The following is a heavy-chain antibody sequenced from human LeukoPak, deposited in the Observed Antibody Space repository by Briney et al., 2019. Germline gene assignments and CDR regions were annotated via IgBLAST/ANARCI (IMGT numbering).Heavy chain of an antibody. J-gene: IGHJ4*02. CDR3: ARVGQKYSSNWVDY. CDR2: INPNSGGT. V-gene: IGHV1-2*02. D-gene: IGHD6-13*01. Sequence: ASVKVSCKASGYTFTGYYMHWVRQAPGQGLEWMGWINPNSGGTNYAQKFQGRVTMTRDTSISTAYMELSRLRSDDTAVYYCARVGQKYSSNWVDYWGQGTLVTVSS. CDR1: GYTFTGYY.